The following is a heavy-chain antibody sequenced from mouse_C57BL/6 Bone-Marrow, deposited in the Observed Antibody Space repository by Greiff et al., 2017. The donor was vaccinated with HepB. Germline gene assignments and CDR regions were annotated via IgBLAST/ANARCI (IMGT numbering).Heavy chain of an antibody. Sequence: VQLQQSGAALVRPGASVKLSCTASGFNIKDDYMHWVKQRPEQGLEWIGWIVPENGDTEYASKFQGKATITADTASNTAYLQLSSLTSEDTAVYYGTTPRQLRLRFAYWGQGTLVTVSA. CDR1: GFNIKDDY. CDR3: TTPRQLRLRFAY. J-gene: IGHJ3*01. V-gene: IGHV14-4*01. CDR2: IVPENGDT. D-gene: IGHD3-2*02.